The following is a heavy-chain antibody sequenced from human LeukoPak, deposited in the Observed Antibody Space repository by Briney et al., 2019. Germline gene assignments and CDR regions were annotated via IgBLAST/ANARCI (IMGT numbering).Heavy chain of an antibody. V-gene: IGHV3-48*04. CDR3: ARLEKTGYCTSTICYMSDY. D-gene: IGHD2-2*02. J-gene: IGHJ4*02. CDR1: GFTLNNFS. Sequence: GGSLRLSCAASGFTLNNFSMNWVRQAPGKGLEWVSFISNSGNTIYYADSVKGRFTISRDNANNSLFLQMNSLRAEDTAVYYCARLEKTGYCTSTICYMSDYWGQGTLVTVSS. CDR2: ISNSGNTI.